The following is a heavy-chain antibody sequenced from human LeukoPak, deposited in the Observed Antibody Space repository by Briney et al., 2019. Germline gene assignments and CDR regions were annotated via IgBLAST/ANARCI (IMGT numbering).Heavy chain of an antibody. CDR1: GDSINSSRHY. CDR3: ARRRWLREIDY. Sequence: SETLSLTCAVSGDSINSSRHYWDWLRQPPGKGLEWIGNFYYRGNTYYNPSLKSRVTISVDPSKNQFSLKLTSVTAADTAVYYCARRRWLREIDYWGQGTLVTVSS. J-gene: IGHJ4*02. CDR2: FYYRGNT. V-gene: IGHV4-39*01. D-gene: IGHD5-24*01.